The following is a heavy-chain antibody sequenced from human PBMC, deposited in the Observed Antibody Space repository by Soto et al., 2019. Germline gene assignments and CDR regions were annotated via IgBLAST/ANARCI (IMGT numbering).Heavy chain of an antibody. CDR1: GGTFSSFA. V-gene: IGHV1-69*13. CDR2: TIPILGTA. CDR3: ARGNALDI. Sequence: GASVKVSCKASGGTFSSFAINWVRQAPGQGPEWMGGTIPILGTANYAQKFQGRVTIIADETTNTASLELTSLRPEDTAVYYCARGNALDIWGQGTTVTVSS. J-gene: IGHJ6*02.